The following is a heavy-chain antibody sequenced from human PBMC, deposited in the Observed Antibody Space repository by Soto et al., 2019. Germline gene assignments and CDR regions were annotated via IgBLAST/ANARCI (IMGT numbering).Heavy chain of an antibody. J-gene: IGHJ4*02. D-gene: IGHD6-19*01. Sequence: GGSLRLSCAASGFTVINSYMNWVLQAPGKGLEWVSVIFAGGSTYYADSVEGRFTISRDNSKNTLYLQMNGLRAEDTAVYYCVRDSSGWYYFDSWGLGTLVTVSS. CDR2: IFAGGST. V-gene: IGHV3-53*01. CDR3: VRDSSGWYYFDS. CDR1: GFTVINSY.